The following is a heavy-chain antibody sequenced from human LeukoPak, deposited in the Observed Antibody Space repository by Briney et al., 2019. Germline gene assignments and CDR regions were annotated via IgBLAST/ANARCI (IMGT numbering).Heavy chain of an antibody. J-gene: IGHJ4*02. CDR3: AKESGDIVVVPAAIGVQPLNY. CDR2: ISWNSGSI. D-gene: IGHD2-2*02. V-gene: IGHV3-9*01. CDR1: GFTFDDYA. Sequence: PGGSLRLSCAASGFTFDDYAMPWVRQAPGKGLEWVSGISWNSGSIGYADSVKGRFTISRDNAKNSLYLQMNSLRAEDTAVYYCAKESGDIVVVPAAIGVQPLNYWGQGTLVTVSS.